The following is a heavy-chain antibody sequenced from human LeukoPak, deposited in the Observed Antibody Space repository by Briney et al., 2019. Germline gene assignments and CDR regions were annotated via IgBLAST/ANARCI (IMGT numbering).Heavy chain of an antibody. J-gene: IGHJ6*03. CDR2: INHSGST. CDR3: ARQPDRYYYGSGSYGNYMDV. D-gene: IGHD3-10*01. Sequence: SETLSLTCAVYGGSFSGYYWSWIRQPPGKGLEWIGEINHSGSTNYNPSLKSRVTISVDTSKNQFSLKLSSVTAADTAVYYCARQPDRYYYGSGSYGNYMDVWGKGTTVTISS. V-gene: IGHV4-34*01. CDR1: GGSFSGYY.